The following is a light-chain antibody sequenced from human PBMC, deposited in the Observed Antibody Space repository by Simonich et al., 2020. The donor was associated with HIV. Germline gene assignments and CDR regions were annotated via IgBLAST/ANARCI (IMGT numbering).Light chain of an antibody. CDR1: KSVSFN. J-gene: IGKJ1*01. V-gene: IGKV3-20*01. Sequence: EIVMTQSPATLSVSPGERAPLSCRARKSVSFNLAWYQQKPGQAPRLLIYGASSRATGSPDRCSGSGSGTDFTLTIGRLEPEDFAVYYCQQYGSSRTFGQGTKVEIK. CDR2: GAS. CDR3: QQYGSSRT.